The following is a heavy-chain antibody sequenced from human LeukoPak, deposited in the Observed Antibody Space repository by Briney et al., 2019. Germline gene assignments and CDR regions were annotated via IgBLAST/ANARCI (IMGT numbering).Heavy chain of an antibody. Sequence: ASVKVSCKASGGTFSSYAISWVRQAPGQGLEWMGIINPSGGSTSYAQKFQGRVTMTRDTSTSTVYMELSSLRSEDTAVYYCARAYSSSSGGYYYYGMDVWGQGTTVTVSS. CDR3: ARAYSSSSGGYYYYGMDV. V-gene: IGHV1-46*01. J-gene: IGHJ6*02. CDR1: GGTFSSYA. CDR2: INPSGGST. D-gene: IGHD6-6*01.